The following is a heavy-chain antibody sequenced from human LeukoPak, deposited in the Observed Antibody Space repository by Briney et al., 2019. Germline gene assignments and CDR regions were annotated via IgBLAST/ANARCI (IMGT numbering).Heavy chain of an antibody. Sequence: PGGSLRLSCAASGFTFSSYEMNWVRQAPGKGLEWVSYISSSGSTIYYADSVKGRFPISRDNAKNSLYLQMNSLRAEDTAVYYCARDVPSFRLRLGELFAFDIWGQGTMVTASS. J-gene: IGHJ3*02. CDR2: ISSSGSTI. D-gene: IGHD3-16*01. CDR3: ARDVPSFRLRLGELFAFDI. CDR1: GFTFSSYE. V-gene: IGHV3-48*03.